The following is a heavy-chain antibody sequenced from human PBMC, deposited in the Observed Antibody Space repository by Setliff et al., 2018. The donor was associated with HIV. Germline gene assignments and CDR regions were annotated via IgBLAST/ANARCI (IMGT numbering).Heavy chain of an antibody. J-gene: IGHJ4*02. CDR3: ASSGSYGY. D-gene: IGHD1-26*01. Sequence: HPGGSLRLSCAASGFSFSNYGMHWVRQAPGRGLEWVSIIWYDGSSKYYAGSVKGRFTISRDNSKKTLYLQMNSLRAEDTAVYYCASSGSYGYWGQGTLVTVSS. V-gene: IGHV3-33*01. CDR2: IWYDGSSK. CDR1: GFSFSNYG.